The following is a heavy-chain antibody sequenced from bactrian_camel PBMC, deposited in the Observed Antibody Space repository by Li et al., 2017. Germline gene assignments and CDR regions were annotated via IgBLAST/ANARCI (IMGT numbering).Heavy chain of an antibody. V-gene: IGHV3S40*01. CDR3: AADAPWYLGCVRGFSSAYEYVY. D-gene: IGHD1*01. Sequence: VQLVEYGGGLVQPGGSLRLSCAASGFTFSSYYMSWVRQAPGKGFEWVARINGGLGTGMTDYADSVKGRFTISRDDAKNTIYLQMNSLKPEDTAMYYCAADAPWYLGCVRGFSSAYEYVYLGQGTQVTVS. CDR1: GFTFSSYY. J-gene: IGHJ4*01. CDR2: INGGLGTGMT.